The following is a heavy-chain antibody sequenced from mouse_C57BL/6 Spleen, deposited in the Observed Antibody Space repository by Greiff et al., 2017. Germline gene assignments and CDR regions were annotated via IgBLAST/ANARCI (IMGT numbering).Heavy chain of an antibody. J-gene: IGHJ1*03. CDR2: IDPSDSYT. CDR3: ARGGNYRYFDV. V-gene: IGHV1-69*01. D-gene: IGHD1-1*02. Sequence: VQLQQPGAELVMPGASVKLSCKASGYTFTSYWMHWVKQRPGQGLEWNGKIDPSDSYTNYNQKFKGKSTLTVDKSSSTAYMQLSSVTSEDSAVYYCARGGNYRYFDVWGTGTTVTVSS. CDR1: GYTFTSYW.